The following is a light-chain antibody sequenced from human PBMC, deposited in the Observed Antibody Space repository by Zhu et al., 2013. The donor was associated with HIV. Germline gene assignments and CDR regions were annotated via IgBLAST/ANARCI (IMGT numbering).Light chain of an antibody. CDR3: QQYGGSPPLT. Sequence: EIVLTQSPGTLSLSPGERATLSCRASQSVSSNYLAWYRQKPGLAPRLLIYSASSRATGIPDRFSGSGSGTDFTLTISRLESEDFAVYYCQQYGGSPPLTFGGGTKVEIK. CDR1: QSVSSNY. CDR2: SAS. J-gene: IGKJ4*01. V-gene: IGKV3-20*01.